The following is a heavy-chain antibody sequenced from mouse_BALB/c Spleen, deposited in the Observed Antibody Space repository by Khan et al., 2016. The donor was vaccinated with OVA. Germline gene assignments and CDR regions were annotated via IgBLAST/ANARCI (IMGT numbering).Heavy chain of an antibody. D-gene: IGHD1-2*01. J-gene: IGHJ2*01. Sequence: VQLKQSGPGLVKPSQSLSLTCTVTGYSITSGYGRNWIRQLPGNKLEWMGYISYSGSTNYNPSLKSRISITRDTSKNQFFLQLKSITTEDTATYYCARAARIKYWGQGTTLTVSS. CDR2: ISYSGST. V-gene: IGHV3-2*02. CDR1: GYSITSGYG. CDR3: ARAARIKY.